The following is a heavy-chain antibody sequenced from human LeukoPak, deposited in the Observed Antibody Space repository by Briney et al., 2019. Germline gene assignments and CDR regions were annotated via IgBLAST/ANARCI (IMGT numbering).Heavy chain of an antibody. CDR1: GFTFNSFA. CDR3: ARGRLMGSGLPAIDY. V-gene: IGHV3-23*01. J-gene: IGHJ4*02. Sequence: GGSLRLSCAASGFTFNSFAMSWIRQAPGRGLEWVSSISGSGGKTYYADSVKGRFTISRDNAKNSLYLQMNSLRAEDTAVYYCARGRLMGSGLPAIDYWGQGTLVTVSS. D-gene: IGHD3-10*01. CDR2: ISGSGGKT.